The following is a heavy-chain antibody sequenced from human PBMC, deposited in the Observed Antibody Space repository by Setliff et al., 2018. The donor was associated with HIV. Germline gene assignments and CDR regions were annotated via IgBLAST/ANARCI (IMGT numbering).Heavy chain of an antibody. J-gene: IGHJ6*02. CDR2: IEFDGSEK. Sequence: SLRLSCAASGFIFNNRGMHWVRQAPGKGLEWVTFIEFDGSEKYYVDSVKGRFTISRDNSKSMLYLQMNSLRVEDTAMYYCARNPQGSYWVTRYGMDVWGRGTTVTVSS. CDR1: GFIFNNRG. CDR3: ARNPQGSYWVTRYGMDV. V-gene: IGHV3-30*02. D-gene: IGHD3-10*01.